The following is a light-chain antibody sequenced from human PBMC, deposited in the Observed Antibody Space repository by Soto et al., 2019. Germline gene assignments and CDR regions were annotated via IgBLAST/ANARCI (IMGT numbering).Light chain of an antibody. CDR3: MIWHSTAVV. CDR1: SDINVGPYR. CDR2: YKSDSDK. Sequence: QSVLTQPSSLSASPGASASLTCTLRSDINVGPYRIYWYQQKPGSRPQHLLTYKSDSDKQQGSGVPSRFSGSKDASANAAILLISGLQSEDEADYYCMIWHSTAVVFGGGTKLTVL. V-gene: IGLV5-45*03. J-gene: IGLJ2*01.